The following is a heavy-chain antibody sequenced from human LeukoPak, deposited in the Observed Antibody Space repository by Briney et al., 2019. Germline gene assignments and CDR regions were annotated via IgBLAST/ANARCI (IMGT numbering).Heavy chain of an antibody. CDR2: INPNSGGT. CDR3: ARGPRIAVAGTEDWLDP. D-gene: IGHD6-19*01. V-gene: IGHV1-2*02. J-gene: IGHJ5*02. CDR1: GYTFTGYY. Sequence: ASVKVSCKASGYTFTGYYMHWVRQAPGQGLEWMGWINPNSGGTNYAQKFQGRVTMTRDTSISTAYMELSRLRSDDTAVYYCARGPRIAVAGTEDWLDPWGQGTLVTVSS.